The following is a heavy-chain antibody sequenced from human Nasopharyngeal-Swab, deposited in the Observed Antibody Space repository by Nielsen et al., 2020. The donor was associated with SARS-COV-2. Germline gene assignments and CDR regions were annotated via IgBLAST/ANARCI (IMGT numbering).Heavy chain of an antibody. V-gene: IGHV1-24*01. CDR3: ATAGPAATDYYYMDV. Sequence: WVRQAPGQGLEWMGGFDPEDGETIYAQKFQGRVTMTEDTSTGTAYMELSSLRSEDTAVYYCATAGPAATDYYYMDVWGKGTTVTVSS. D-gene: IGHD2-2*01. J-gene: IGHJ6*03. CDR2: FDPEDGET.